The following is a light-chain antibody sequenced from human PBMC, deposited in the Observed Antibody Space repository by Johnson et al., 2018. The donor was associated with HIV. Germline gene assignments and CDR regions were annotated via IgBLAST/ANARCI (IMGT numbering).Light chain of an antibody. V-gene: IGLV1-51*02. Sequence: QSLLTQPPSVSAAPGQKVAISCSGSSSNIGNNYVSWYQQLPGTAPKLLIYENNKRPSGIPDRFSGSKSGTSATLGITGLQTGAEADYYCGTWDSSLSAYVFGTGTKVTVL. CDR3: GTWDSSLSAYV. CDR1: SSNIGNNY. J-gene: IGLJ1*01. CDR2: ENN.